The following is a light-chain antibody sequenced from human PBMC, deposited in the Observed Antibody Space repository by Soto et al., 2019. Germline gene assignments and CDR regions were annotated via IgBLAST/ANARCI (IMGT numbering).Light chain of an antibody. Sequence: EIVMTQSPATLSVSPGGRATLSCRASQSVSSNLAWYQQKPGQAPRLLIYGASTRATGIPARFSGSGSGTEFTLTISSLQSEDFAVYYCQRYNNWPLITFGQGTRLEIK. J-gene: IGKJ5*01. CDR1: QSVSSN. CDR3: QRYNNWPLIT. CDR2: GAS. V-gene: IGKV3-15*01.